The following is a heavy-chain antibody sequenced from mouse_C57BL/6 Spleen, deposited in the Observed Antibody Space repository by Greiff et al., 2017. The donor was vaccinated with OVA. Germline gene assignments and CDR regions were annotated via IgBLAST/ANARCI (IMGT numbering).Heavy chain of an antibody. D-gene: IGHD2-3*01. CDR2: INYDGSST. V-gene: IGHV5-16*01. CDR3: ARAYDGYYDWYFDV. J-gene: IGHJ1*03. Sequence: EVKVVESEGGLVQPGSSMKLSCTASGFTFTDYYMAWVRQVPEKGLEWVANINYDGSSTYYLDSLKSRFIISRDNAKNILYLQMSSLKSEDTATYYCARAYDGYYDWYFDVWGTGTTVTVSS. CDR1: GFTFTDYY.